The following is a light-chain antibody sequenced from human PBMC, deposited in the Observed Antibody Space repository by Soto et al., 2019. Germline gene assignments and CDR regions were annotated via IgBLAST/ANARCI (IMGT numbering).Light chain of an antibody. CDR3: SSYAGGNNLV. J-gene: IGLJ2*01. V-gene: IGLV2-8*01. Sequence: QSALTQPPSASGSPGQSVTISCTGTSSDVGGYNSVSWYQQHPGKAPKLMIYEVSKRPSGVPDRFSGSKSGNTASLTVSGLQAEDEADYYCSSYAGGNNLVFGGGTKLTV. CDR1: SSDVGGYNS. CDR2: EVS.